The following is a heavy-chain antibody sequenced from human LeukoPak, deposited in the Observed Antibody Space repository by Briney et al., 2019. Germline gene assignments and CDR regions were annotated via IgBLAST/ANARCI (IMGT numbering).Heavy chain of an antibody. D-gene: IGHD3-10*01. Sequence: PSETLSLTCTVSGGSISSYYWSWIRQPPGKGLEWIGYIYYSGSTNYNPSLKSRVTISVDTSKNQFSLKLSSVTAADTAVYYCARASPGSYYSRSWNYYYYMDVWGKGTTVTVSS. J-gene: IGHJ6*03. CDR2: IYYSGST. V-gene: IGHV4-59*01. CDR1: GGSISSYY. CDR3: ARASPGSYYSRSWNYYYYMDV.